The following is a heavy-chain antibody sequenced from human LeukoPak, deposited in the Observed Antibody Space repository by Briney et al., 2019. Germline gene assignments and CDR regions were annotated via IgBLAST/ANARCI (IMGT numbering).Heavy chain of an antibody. J-gene: IGHJ2*01. CDR1: GFTFSSYA. CDR3: AKDSRAFYYWYFDL. CDR2: ISSNGGST. V-gene: IGHV3-64*01. D-gene: IGHD3-3*02. Sequence: PGGSLRLSCAASGFTFSSYAMHWVRQAPGKGLEYVSAISSNGGSTYYANSVKGRFTISRDNSKNTLYLQMNSLRAEDTAVYYCAKDSRAFYYWYFDLWGRGTLVTVSS.